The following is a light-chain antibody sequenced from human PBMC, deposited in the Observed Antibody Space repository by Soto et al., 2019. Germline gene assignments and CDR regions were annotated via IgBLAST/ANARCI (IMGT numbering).Light chain of an antibody. J-gene: IGKJ5*01. CDR2: GAS. V-gene: IGKV3-15*01. CDR1: QSVSNN. Sequence: EILLTQSPATLAVSPGEGATLSCRASQSVSNNYLAWYQQKPGQAPRLLIYGASTRATGIPARFSGSGSGTEFTLTISSLQSEDFAVYYCQQYNSWPPLITFGQGTRLEIK. CDR3: QQYNSWPPLIT.